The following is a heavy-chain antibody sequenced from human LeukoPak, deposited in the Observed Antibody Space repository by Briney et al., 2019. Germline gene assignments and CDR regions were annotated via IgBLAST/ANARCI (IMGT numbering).Heavy chain of an antibody. CDR3: ARGRRRHQRHYYFDY. Sequence: SETLSLICTVSGGSISSYYWSWIRQPPGKGLEWIGEINHSGSTNYNPSLKSRVTISVDTSKNQFSLKLSSVTAADTAVYYCARGRRRHQRHYYFDYWGQGTLVTVSS. CDR2: INHSGST. CDR1: GGSISSYY. V-gene: IGHV4-34*01. D-gene: IGHD1-1*01. J-gene: IGHJ4*02.